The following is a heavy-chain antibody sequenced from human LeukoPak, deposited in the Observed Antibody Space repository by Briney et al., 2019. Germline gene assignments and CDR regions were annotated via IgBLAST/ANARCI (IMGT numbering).Heavy chain of an antibody. CDR2: IYSGGST. V-gene: IGHV3-66*01. Sequence: GGSLRLSCAASGFTVSSNYMSWVRQALGKGPEWVSVIYSGGSTYYADSVKGRFTISRDNSKNTLYLQMNSLRAEDTAVYYCARDRYDSSGYQDYWGQGTLVTVSS. CDR3: ARDRYDSSGYQDY. J-gene: IGHJ4*02. CDR1: GFTVSSNY. D-gene: IGHD3-22*01.